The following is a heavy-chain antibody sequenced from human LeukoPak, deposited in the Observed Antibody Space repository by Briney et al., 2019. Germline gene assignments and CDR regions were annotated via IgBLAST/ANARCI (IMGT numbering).Heavy chain of an antibody. J-gene: IGHJ6*02. D-gene: IGHD4-11*01. CDR3: ARLTTSRPNYYYYGMDV. CDR2: IYTSGST. CDR1: GGSISSYY. V-gene: IGHV4-4*07. Sequence: SETLSLTCTVSGGSISSYYWSWIRQPAGKGLEWIGRIYTSGSTNYNPSLKSRVTMSVGTSKNQFSLKLSSVTAADTAVYYCARLTTSRPNYYYYGMDVWGQGTTVTVS.